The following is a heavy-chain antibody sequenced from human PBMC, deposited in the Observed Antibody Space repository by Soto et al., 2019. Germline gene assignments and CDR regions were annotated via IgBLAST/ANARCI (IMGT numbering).Heavy chain of an antibody. D-gene: IGHD4-17*01. CDR3: ARIVDYFDP. V-gene: IGHV1-3*04. CDR1: GYTFTRYA. CDR2: INTGNGNS. J-gene: IGHJ5*02. Sequence: QVQLVQSGPEVKKPGASVKVSCKASGYTFTRYAMHWVRQAPGQGLEWMGWINTGNGNSNYSQKFQGRVTFTRDTSAATAYMELTGLRPEDTAIYFCARIVDYFDPWGQGTLVTVSS.